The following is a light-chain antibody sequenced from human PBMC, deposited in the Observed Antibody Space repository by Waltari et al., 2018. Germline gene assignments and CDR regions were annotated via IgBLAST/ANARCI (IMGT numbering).Light chain of an antibody. Sequence: SYELTQPPSVSVSPGQTARITCSGDALPKQYACWYQQKPGQAPVVVIYKDTERPSGIPDRFSGSSSGTTVTLTISGVQAEDEADYYCQSADSSGKVFGGGTKLTVL. CDR1: ALPKQY. CDR2: KDT. J-gene: IGLJ2*01. CDR3: QSADSSGKV. V-gene: IGLV3-25*03.